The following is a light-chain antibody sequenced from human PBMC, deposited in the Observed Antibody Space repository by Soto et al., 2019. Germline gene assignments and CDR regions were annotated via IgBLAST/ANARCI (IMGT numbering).Light chain of an antibody. J-gene: IGLJ1*01. V-gene: IGLV2-8*01. Sequence: QSALTQPPSASGSPGQSVTISCTGTSSDVGGYNHVAWYQQHPGKAPKVIIYEVTKRPSGVPDRFSGSKSGDTASLTVSGLQTEDEADYFSSSYAGSNHYVFGSGTKLTVL. CDR1: SSDVGGYNH. CDR2: EVT. CDR3: SSYAGSNHYV.